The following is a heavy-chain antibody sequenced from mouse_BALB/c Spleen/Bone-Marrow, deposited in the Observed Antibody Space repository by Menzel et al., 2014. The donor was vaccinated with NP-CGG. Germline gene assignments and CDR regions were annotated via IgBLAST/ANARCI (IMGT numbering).Heavy chain of an antibody. D-gene: IGHD2-1*01. J-gene: IGHJ2*01. CDR1: GYTFTHYW. V-gene: IGHV1S132*01. CDR2: IFPGIGTT. CDR3: ARGGNYGY. Sequence: QGQLKESGAEWVKPGASVKLSCKTSGYTFTHYWIHWVKRRPGQGLGGFGEIFPGIGTTYYNEKFKGKATLTIDTSSSTAYMQLSSRTSEDSAVYFCARGGNYGYWGQGTTLTVSS.